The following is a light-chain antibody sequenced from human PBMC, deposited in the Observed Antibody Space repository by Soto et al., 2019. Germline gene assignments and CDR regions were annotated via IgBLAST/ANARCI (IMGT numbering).Light chain of an antibody. J-gene: IGKJ4*01. V-gene: IGKV1-16*01. CDR2: AAS. Sequence: DIQMTQSPSSSVGDRVTITCRASQGINNYLAWFQQKPGEAPKSLISAASSLQNGVPSRFSGSGSGTDFTLTINSLQPEDIATYYCLQHNTYPLTFGGGTTVEI. CDR3: LQHNTYPLT. CDR1: QGINNY.